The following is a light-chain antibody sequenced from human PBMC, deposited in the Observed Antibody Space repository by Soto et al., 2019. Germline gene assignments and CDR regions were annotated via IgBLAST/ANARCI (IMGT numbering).Light chain of an antibody. CDR3: QQAKTYPRT. CDR2: GAF. CDR1: QVISGY. V-gene: IGKV1-12*01. Sequence: DIQMTQPPSPFSASVGARATITCRTGQVISGYLFWFQQKPGKAPKLLISGAFALQSGVPSRFSGSGSGTVFTLTISSLQLGDFATYYCQQAKTYPRTFGPGTRVDI. J-gene: IGKJ3*01.